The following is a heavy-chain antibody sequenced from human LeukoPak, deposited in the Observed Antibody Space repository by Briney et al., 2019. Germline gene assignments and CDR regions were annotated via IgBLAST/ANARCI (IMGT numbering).Heavy chain of an antibody. CDR3: ARGQPNREGLDY. D-gene: IGHD3-10*01. V-gene: IGHV4-59*01. J-gene: IGHJ4*02. Sequence: PSETLSLTCTVSGGSISSYYWSWIRQPPGKGLEWIGYIYYSGSTNYNPSLKSRVTISVDTSKNQFSMKLSSVTAADTDVYYCARGQPNREGLDYWGQGTLVTVSS. CDR2: IYYSGST. CDR1: GGSISSYY.